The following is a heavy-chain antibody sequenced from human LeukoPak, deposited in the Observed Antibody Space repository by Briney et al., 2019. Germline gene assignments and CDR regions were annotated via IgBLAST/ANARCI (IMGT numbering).Heavy chain of an antibody. CDR3: ARDALTYCSSTSCYLPYYYYYHMDV. CDR2: IYTSGST. CDR1: GGSISSGSYY. D-gene: IGHD2-2*01. V-gene: IGHV4-61*02. J-gene: IGHJ6*03. Sequence: PSETLSLTCTVSGGSISSGSYYWSWIRQPAGKGLEWIGRIYTSGSTNYNPSLKSRVTISVDTSKNQFSLKLSSVTAADTAVYYCARDALTYCSSTSCYLPYYYYYHMDVWGKGTTVTVSS.